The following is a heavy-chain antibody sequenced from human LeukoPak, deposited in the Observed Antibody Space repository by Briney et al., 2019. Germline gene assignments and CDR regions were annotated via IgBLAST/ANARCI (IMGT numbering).Heavy chain of an antibody. J-gene: IGHJ3*02. CDR3: ARGYSSTSPSRQNAFDI. D-gene: IGHD6-13*01. Sequence: SETLSLTCTVSGGSISSYYWSWIRQPPGKGLEWIGYIYYSGSTNYNLSLKSRVTISVDTSKNQFSLKLSSVTAADTAVYYCARGYSSTSPSRQNAFDIWGQGTMVTVSS. CDR1: GGSISSYY. CDR2: IYYSGST. V-gene: IGHV4-59*08.